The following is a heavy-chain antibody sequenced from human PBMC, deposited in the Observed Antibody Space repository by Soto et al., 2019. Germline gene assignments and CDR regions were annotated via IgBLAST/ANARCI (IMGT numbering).Heavy chain of an antibody. J-gene: IGHJ3*02. Sequence: TGGAVRLCCAASGFTFSSYEMNGVRQAPGKGLEWVSYISSSGSTIYYADSVKGRFTISRDNAKNSLYLQMNSLRAEDTAVYYCARVYYASDAFDIWGQGTMVTVSS. CDR1: GFTFSSYE. D-gene: IGHD1-20*01. V-gene: IGHV3-48*03. CDR3: ARVYYASDAFDI. CDR2: ISSSGSTI.